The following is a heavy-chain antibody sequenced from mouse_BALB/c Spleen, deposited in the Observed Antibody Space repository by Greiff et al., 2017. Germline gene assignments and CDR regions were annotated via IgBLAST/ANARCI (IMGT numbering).Heavy chain of an antibody. Sequence: QVTLNVSGPGILQPSQTLSLTCSFSGFSLSTSGMGVSWIRQPSGKGLEWLAHIYWDDDKRYNPSLKSRLTISKDTSRNQVFLKITSVDTADTATYYCARRAGKGAMDYWGQGTSVTVSS. CDR2: IYWDDDK. CDR3: ARRAGKGAMDY. D-gene: IGHD2-1*01. CDR1: GFSLSTSGMG. V-gene: IGHV8-12*01. J-gene: IGHJ4*01.